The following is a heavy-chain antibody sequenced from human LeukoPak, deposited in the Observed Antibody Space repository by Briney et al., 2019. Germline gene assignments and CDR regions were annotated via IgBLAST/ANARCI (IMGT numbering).Heavy chain of an antibody. Sequence: SETLSLTCTVSGGSVSSGNYYWSWIRQPPGKGLDWIGYVYYSGSTNYNPSLKSRVTISVDTSKNQFSLRLSSVTAADTAVYYCARDPSGYFNYWGQGTLATVSS. J-gene: IGHJ4*02. V-gene: IGHV4-61*01. CDR1: GGSVSSGNYY. CDR3: ARDPSGYFNY. D-gene: IGHD3-22*01. CDR2: VYYSGST.